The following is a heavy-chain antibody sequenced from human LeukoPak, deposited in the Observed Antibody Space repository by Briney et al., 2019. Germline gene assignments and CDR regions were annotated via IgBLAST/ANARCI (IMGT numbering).Heavy chain of an antibody. D-gene: IGHD5-18*01. V-gene: IGHV3-21*01. J-gene: IGHJ4*02. Sequence: GGSLRLSCAASGFIFSSYNMNWVRQAPGKGLEWVSSISSRSRDVYYADSVKGRFTISRDNAKNSLYLQMNSLRAEDTAVYYCARGVEYSYGYAVYFDYWGQGTLVTVSS. CDR3: ARGVEYSYGYAVYFDY. CDR2: ISSRSRDV. CDR1: GFIFSSYN.